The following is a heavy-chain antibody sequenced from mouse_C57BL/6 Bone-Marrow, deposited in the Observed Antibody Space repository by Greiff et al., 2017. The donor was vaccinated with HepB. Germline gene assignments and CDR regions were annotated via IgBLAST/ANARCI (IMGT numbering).Heavy chain of an antibody. CDR2: IHPNSGST. D-gene: IGHD1-1*01. CDR3: AREGVFITTVVEHFDV. J-gene: IGHJ1*03. Sequence: VQLQQPGAELVKPGASVKLSCKASGYTFTSYWMHWVKQRPGQGLEWIGMIHPNSGSTNYNEKFKSKATLTVDKSSSTAYMQLSSLTSEDSAVYYCAREGVFITTVVEHFDVWGTGTTVTVSS. CDR1: GYTFTSYW. V-gene: IGHV1-64*01.